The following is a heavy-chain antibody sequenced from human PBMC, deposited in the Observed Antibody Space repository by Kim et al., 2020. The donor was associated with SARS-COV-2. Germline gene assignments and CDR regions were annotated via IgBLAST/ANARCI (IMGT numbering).Heavy chain of an antibody. CDR3: ARAPGNYYFYMDV. Sequence: CYNPSLKSRVTISTDASKNQFSLRVSPVTAADTAVYYCARAPGNYYFYMDVWGEGTAVTVSS. J-gene: IGHJ6*03. V-gene: IGHV4-31*02.